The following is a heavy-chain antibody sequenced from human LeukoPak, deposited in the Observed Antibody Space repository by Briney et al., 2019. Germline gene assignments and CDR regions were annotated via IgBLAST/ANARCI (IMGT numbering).Heavy chain of an antibody. CDR2: LSRGGATT. CDR1: GFNFNVFA. CDR3: AKEQRIRHCSEGVCMEGYYFDY. J-gene: IGHJ4*02. D-gene: IGHD2-8*01. V-gene: IGHV3-23*01. Sequence: PGGSLRLSCTGSGFNFNVFAMNWVRQAPGQGLEWVSGLSRGGATTNYADSVKGRFTISRDKSKNMVFLQMNSLRPEDTAVYYCAKEQRIRHCSEGVCMEGYYFDYWGQGTLVTVSS.